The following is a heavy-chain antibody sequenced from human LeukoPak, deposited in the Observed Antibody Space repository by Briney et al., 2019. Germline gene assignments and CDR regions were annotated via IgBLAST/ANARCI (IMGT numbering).Heavy chain of an antibody. CDR1: GITFSDYY. D-gene: IGHD1-14*01. V-gene: IGHV3-11*04. J-gene: IGHJ5*02. Sequence: GGSLRLSCAASGITFSDYYMSWLRQAPGKGLEWLSYISKSGDTIYYADSVRGRFTISRDNARNSLYLQMNSLTVADTATYYCVITAGWTTATDHWGQGALVTVSS. CDR2: ISKSGDTI. CDR3: VITAGWTTATDH.